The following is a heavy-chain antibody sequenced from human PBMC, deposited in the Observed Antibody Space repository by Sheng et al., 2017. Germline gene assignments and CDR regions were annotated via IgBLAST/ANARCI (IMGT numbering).Heavy chain of an antibody. J-gene: IGHJ4*02. CDR2: IIPMFGTV. Sequence: QVQLVQSGAEVKKPGSSVKVSCKTSGGTFSNFGITWVRQAPGQGLEWLGGIIPMFGTVKYTEKFQGRVTITAEKATSTTYMELSSLRSDDTAVYYCGLSGDYGLWVLDYWGQGTLVTVSS. D-gene: IGHD2-21*01. V-gene: IGHV1-69*13. CDR1: GGTFSNFG. CDR3: GLSGDYGLWVLDY.